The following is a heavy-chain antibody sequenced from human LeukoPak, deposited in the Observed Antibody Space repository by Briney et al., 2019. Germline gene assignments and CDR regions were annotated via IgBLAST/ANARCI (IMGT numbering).Heavy chain of an antibody. Sequence: GGSLRLSCAASGFDLSTYEMNWVRQTPGKGLEWIADITISGHTKNYADSVKGRFTISRDNARTSLYLQMNSLRVEDTGVYYCARGDPHADLWGQGTLVTVSS. CDR3: ARGDPHADL. CDR1: GFDLSTYE. CDR2: ITISGHTK. J-gene: IGHJ5*02. V-gene: IGHV3-48*03.